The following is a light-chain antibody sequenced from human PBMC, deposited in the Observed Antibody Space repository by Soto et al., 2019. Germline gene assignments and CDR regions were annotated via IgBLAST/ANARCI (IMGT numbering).Light chain of an antibody. CDR3: QQYNNWYT. CDR1: QSVTSN. CDR2: GAS. V-gene: IGKV3-15*01. Sequence: EIVMTQSPATLSVSPGERATLSCRARQSVTSNLAWYQQKPGQAPRLLMYGASTRATGIPARFSGSGSGTEFTLTISSLQSEDFAVYYCQQYNNWYTFGQGTKLEIK. J-gene: IGKJ2*01.